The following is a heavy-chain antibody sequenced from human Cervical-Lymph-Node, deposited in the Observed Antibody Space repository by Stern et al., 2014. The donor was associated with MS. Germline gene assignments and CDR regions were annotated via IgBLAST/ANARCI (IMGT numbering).Heavy chain of an antibody. CDR3: ARGRATALIADF. CDR1: GYTFTDFY. CDR2: IHPNSGNT. J-gene: IGHJ4*02. Sequence: QVQLVQSGADVKKPGASLKVSCKASGYTFTDFYMQWVRQAPGQGLEWMGWIHPNSGNTNYARNFQGRITLTRDTSINPAYLELSRLTYDDTAVYYCARGRATALIADFWGQGTLVTVS. D-gene: IGHD2-21*01. V-gene: IGHV1-2*02.